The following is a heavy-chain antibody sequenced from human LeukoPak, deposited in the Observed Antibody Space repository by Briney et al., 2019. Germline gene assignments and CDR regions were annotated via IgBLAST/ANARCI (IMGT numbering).Heavy chain of an antibody. CDR3: ARHFLYDFWSGYPEVFDY. CDR1: GGSISSSSYY. Sequence: SETLSLTCTVSGGSISSSSYYWGWGRQPPGKGLEWIGSIYYSGSTYYNPSLKSRVTISVDTSKNQFSLKLSSVTAADTAVYYCARHFLYDFWSGYPEVFDYWGQGTLVTVSS. CDR2: IYYSGST. D-gene: IGHD3-3*01. J-gene: IGHJ4*02. V-gene: IGHV4-39*01.